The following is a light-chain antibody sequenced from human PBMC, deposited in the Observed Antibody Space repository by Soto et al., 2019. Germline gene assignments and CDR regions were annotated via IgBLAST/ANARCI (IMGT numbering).Light chain of an antibody. CDR3: QQYYSSPYT. CDR2: WAS. V-gene: IGKV4-1*01. CDR1: QXVLYSSNNKNY. Sequence: DIVMTQSPDSLAVSLGXXATXNCKSSQXVLYSSNNKNYLAWYQQRPGQPPKLLIYWASTRESGVPDRFTGSGSGTDFTLTISSLQAEDVAVYYCQQYYSSPYTFGQGTKLEIK. J-gene: IGKJ2*01.